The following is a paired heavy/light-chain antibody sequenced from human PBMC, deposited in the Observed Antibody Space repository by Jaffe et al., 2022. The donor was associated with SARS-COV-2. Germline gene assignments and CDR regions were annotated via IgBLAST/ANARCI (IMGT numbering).Heavy chain of an antibody. Sequence: QVQLQESGPGLVKPSQTLSLTCTVSGGSISSGGYYWSWIRQHPGKGLEWIGNIYYSGSTYYNPSLQSRVTISVDTSKNQFSLKLNSVTAADTAVFYCARLRYNNLADFDLWGRGTLVTVSS. CDR1: GGSISSGGYY. D-gene: IGHD1-20*01. V-gene: IGHV4-31*03. J-gene: IGHJ2*01. CDR3: ARLRYNNLADFDL. CDR2: IYYSGST.
Light chain of an antibody. J-gene: IGKJ4*01. Sequence: EIVMTQSPATLSVSPGERVTLSCRASQSVSSNLAWYQQKPGQAPRLLIYGASTRATGIPARFSGSVSGTEFTLTISSLQSEDFAVYYCQQYENRPLTFGGGTKVEIK. CDR2: GAS. V-gene: IGKV3-15*01. CDR1: QSVSSN. CDR3: QQYENRPLT.